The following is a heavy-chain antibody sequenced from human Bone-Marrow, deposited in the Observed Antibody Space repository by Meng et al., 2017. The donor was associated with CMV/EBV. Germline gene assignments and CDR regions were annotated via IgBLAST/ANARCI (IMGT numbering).Heavy chain of an antibody. CDR2: ISGSGDST. CDR3: AKDPLRYCSSTSCYTILEDAFDI. CDR1: GFTFSSYA. D-gene: IGHD2-2*02. Sequence: GESLKISCAASGFTFSSYAMSWVRQAPGKGLEWVSAISGSGDSTYYADSVKGRFTISRDNSKNTLYLQMNSLRAEDTAVYYCAKDPLRYCSSTSCYTILEDAFDIWGQGTMVTVSS. J-gene: IGHJ3*02. V-gene: IGHV3-23*01.